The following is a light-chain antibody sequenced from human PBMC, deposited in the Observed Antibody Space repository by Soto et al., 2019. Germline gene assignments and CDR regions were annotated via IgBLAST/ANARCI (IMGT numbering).Light chain of an antibody. V-gene: IGKV1-39*01. CDR2: AAS. CDR3: QQYNCYSWT. Sequence: DSHMTLSKSSLSASVGDRVTITCWASQRISSYLNGYQQKPGKAPKLLIYAASSLQGGVPPRFSGSGSGTEFTLTISSLQPDDFAAYYCQQYNCYSWTFGQGTKVDI. CDR1: QRISSY. J-gene: IGKJ1*01.